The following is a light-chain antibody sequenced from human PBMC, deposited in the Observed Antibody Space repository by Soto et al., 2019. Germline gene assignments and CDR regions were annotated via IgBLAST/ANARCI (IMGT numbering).Light chain of an antibody. CDR3: SSYTSSSTPYV. Sequence: TQAASVSGSRGQSITISCTGTISDVGGYNYVSWYQQHPGKAPKLMIYEVSNRPSGVSNRFSGSKYGNTASLTISGLQAEDEADYYCSSYTSSSTPYVFGTGTKVTVL. J-gene: IGLJ1*01. CDR1: ISDVGGYNY. V-gene: IGLV2-14*01. CDR2: EVS.